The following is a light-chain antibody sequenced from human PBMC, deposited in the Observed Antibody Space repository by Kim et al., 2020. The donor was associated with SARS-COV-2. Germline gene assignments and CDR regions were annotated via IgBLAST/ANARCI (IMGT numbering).Light chain of an antibody. J-gene: IGLJ1*01. V-gene: IGLV3-25*03. CDR1: AVPSQY. Sequence: SRGQTARITVSGDAVPSQYTYWYQQKSGRAPFLVIYKDSQRPPVIPERVSGSTSGTTVTLTISGVQAEDEADYYCLSADTSGSYVFGTGTKVTVL. CDR2: KDS. CDR3: LSADTSGSYV.